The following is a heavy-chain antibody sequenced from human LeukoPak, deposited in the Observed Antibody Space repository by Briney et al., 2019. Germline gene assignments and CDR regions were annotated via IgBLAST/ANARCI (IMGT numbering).Heavy chain of an antibody. CDR1: GFTFSSDW. J-gene: IGHJ6*02. Sequence: GGSLRLSCAASGFTFSSDWMHWVRQAPGKGLVWASHIRSDGISTTYADSVKGRFAISRDNAKNTLYLQMNSLRAEDTAVYYCARDRRYGLDVWGQGTTVTVSS. CDR2: IRSDGIST. CDR3: ARDRRYGLDV. V-gene: IGHV3-74*01. D-gene: IGHD6-6*01.